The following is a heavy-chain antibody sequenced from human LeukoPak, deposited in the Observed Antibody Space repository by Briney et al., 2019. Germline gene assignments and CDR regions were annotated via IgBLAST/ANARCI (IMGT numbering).Heavy chain of an antibody. Sequence: SETLSLTFAVYGGSFSGYYWSWIRQPPGKGLEWIGEINHSGSTNYNPSLKSRVTISVDTSKNQFSLKLSSVTAADTAVYYCARGVRYYGSGSYYSTPLFDYWGQGTLVTVSS. CDR2: INHSGST. D-gene: IGHD3-10*01. V-gene: IGHV4-34*01. J-gene: IGHJ4*02. CDR1: GGSFSGYY. CDR3: ARGVRYYGSGSYYSTPLFDY.